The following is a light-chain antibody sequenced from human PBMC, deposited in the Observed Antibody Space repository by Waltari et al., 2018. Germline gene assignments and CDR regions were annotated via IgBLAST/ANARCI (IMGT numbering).Light chain of an antibody. CDR1: QSLLYSSNNKNS. Sequence: DIVMTQSPDSLAVSLGARATITCKSSQSLLYSSNNKNSLAWYQQNPGQPPKLLIYWASSRESGVPDRFSTSGSGTDFTLTISSLQAEDVAVYYCQQYYSTPLTFGGGTKVEIK. J-gene: IGKJ4*01. CDR2: WAS. V-gene: IGKV4-1*01. CDR3: QQYYSTPLT.